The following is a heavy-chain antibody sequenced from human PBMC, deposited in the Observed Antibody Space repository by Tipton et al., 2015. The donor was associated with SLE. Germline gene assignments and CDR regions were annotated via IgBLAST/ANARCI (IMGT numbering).Heavy chain of an antibody. J-gene: IGHJ4*02. CDR2: ISSSSYI. CDR1: GFTFSSYS. D-gene: IGHD6-13*01. Sequence: GSLRLSCAASGFTFSSYSMNWVRQAPGKGLEWVSSISSSSYIYYADSVKGRFTISRDNAKNSLYLQMKSLKAEDTAVYYCARGSEGSSSWYGEDYWGQGTLVTVSS. V-gene: IGHV3-21*01. CDR3: ARGSEGSSSWYGEDY.